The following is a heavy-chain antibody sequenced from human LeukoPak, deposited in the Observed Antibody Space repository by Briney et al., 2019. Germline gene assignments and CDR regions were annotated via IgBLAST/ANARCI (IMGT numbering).Heavy chain of an antibody. CDR1: GFTFSSYG. J-gene: IGHJ6*02. Sequence: GGSLRLSCAASGFTFSSYGMHWVRQAPGKGLEWVAVISYDGSNKYYADSVKGRFTISRDNSKNTLYLQMNSLRAEDTAVYYCAKGVGATQVGYGMDVWGQGTTVTVSS. V-gene: IGHV3-30*18. D-gene: IGHD1-26*01. CDR2: ISYDGSNK. CDR3: AKGVGATQVGYGMDV.